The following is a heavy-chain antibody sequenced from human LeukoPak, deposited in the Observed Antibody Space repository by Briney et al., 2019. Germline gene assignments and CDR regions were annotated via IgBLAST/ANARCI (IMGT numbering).Heavy chain of an antibody. D-gene: IGHD6-13*01. Sequence: GGSLRLSRAVSGFTFSSYWMNWVRQAPGKGLEWVASIRQDGGEKSYVDSVKGRFTISRDNTKNSLYLQMSSLRAEDTAVYYCARDGTAAGLYFDLWGQGTLVTVSS. CDR1: GFTFSSYW. V-gene: IGHV3-7*01. J-gene: IGHJ4*01. CDR2: IRQDGGEK. CDR3: ARDGTAAGLYFDL.